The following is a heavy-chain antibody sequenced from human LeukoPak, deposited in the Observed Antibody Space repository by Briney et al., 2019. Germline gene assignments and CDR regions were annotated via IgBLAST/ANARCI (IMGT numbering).Heavy chain of an antibody. CDR3: ARDYYGSGSY. CDR1: GFTFSSYA. Sequence: PGGSLRLSCAASGFTFSSYAMSWVRLAPGKGLEWVSMISGNGGATYYADSVKGRFTISRDNAKNTLYLQMNSLRAEDTAVYYCARDYYGSGSYWGQGTLVTVSS. J-gene: IGHJ4*02. V-gene: IGHV3-23*01. CDR2: ISGNGGAT. D-gene: IGHD3-10*01.